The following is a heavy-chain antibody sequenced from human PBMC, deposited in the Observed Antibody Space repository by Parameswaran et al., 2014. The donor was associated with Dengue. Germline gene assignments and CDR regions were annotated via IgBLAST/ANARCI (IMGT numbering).Heavy chain of an antibody. V-gene: IGHV3-11*03. Sequence: RWIRQPPGKGLEWVSYISSSSSYTNYADSVKGRFTISRDNAKNSLYLQMNSLRAEDTAVYYCARRRGYCTNGVCPIFDYWGQGTLVTVSS. CDR3: ARRRGYCTNGVCPIFDY. D-gene: IGHD2-8*01. CDR2: ISSSSSYT. J-gene: IGHJ4*02.